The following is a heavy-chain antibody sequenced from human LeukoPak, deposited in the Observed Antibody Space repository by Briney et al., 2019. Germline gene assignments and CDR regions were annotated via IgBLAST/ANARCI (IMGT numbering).Heavy chain of an antibody. V-gene: IGHV3-23*01. CDR3: AKDPLGVGATYVDY. CDR1: GFTFSSYA. CDR2: ISGSGGST. J-gene: IGHJ4*02. D-gene: IGHD1-26*01. Sequence: QAGGSLRLSCAASGFTFSSYAMSWVRQAPGKGLEWVSAISGSGGSTYYADSVKGRFTISRDNSKNTLYLQMNSLRAEDTAVYYCAKDPLGVGATYVDYWGQGTLVTVSS.